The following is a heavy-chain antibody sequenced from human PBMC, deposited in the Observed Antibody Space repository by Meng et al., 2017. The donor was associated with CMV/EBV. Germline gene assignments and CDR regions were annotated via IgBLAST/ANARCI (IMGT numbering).Heavy chain of an antibody. V-gene: IGHV1-24*01. CDR1: GYTLTELS. D-gene: IGHD3-22*01. CDR3: ATAYYYDSSGSGDAFDI. Sequence: ASVKVSCKVSGYTLTELSMHWVRQAPGKGLEWMGGFDPEDGETIYAQKFQGRVTMTEDTSTDTAYIELSSLRSEDTAVYYCATAYYYDSSGSGDAFDIWGQGTMVTVSS. CDR2: FDPEDGET. J-gene: IGHJ3*02.